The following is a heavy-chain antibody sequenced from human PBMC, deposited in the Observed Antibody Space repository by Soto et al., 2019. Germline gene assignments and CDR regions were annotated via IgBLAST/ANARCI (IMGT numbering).Heavy chain of an antibody. J-gene: IGHJ4*02. CDR2: DNTRDYRT. D-gene: IGHD3-3*01. CDR1: GSPLSNYA. V-gene: IGHV3-23*05. CDR3: ACWSEGYYYFNY. Sequence: PGGSLRLSCAVSGSPLSNYAMTWVRHSPRKGLEWVASDNTRDYRTFYADSVEGRFTISRDNRKNMLYLQLTSLTVDDTGVYYCACWSEGYYYFNYGGQGALVTVSS.